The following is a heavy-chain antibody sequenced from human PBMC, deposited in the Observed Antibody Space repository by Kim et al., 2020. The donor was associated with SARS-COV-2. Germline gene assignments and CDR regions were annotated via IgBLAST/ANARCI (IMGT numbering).Heavy chain of an antibody. Sequence: KGRFTISRDNSKNTLYLQMNSLRAEDTAVYYCARGVGSSSWYWAEDYFDYWGQGTLVTVSS. V-gene: IGHV3-30*07. J-gene: IGHJ4*02. D-gene: IGHD6-13*01. CDR3: ARGVGSSSWYWAEDYFDY.